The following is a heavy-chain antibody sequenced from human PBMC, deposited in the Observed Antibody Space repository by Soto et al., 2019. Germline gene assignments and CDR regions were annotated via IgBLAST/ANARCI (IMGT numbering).Heavy chain of an antibody. V-gene: IGHV3-49*03. Sequence: GSLRLSCTASGFTFGDYAMSWFRQAPGKGLEWVGFIRSKAYGGTTEYAASVKGRFTISRDDSKSIAYLQMNSLKTEDTAVYYCTRDMDIVATFTGSHYYYCMVVWGKATT. J-gene: IGHJ6*04. CDR3: TRDMDIVATFTGSHYYYCMVV. D-gene: IGHD5-12*01. CDR2: IRSKAYGGTT. CDR1: GFTFGDYA.